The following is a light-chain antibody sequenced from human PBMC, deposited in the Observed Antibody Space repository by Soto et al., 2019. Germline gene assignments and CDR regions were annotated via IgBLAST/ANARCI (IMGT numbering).Light chain of an antibody. J-gene: IGLJ1*01. CDR1: SSNIGGTNY. V-gene: IGLV1-47*02. CDR3: NSYVAGSNV. CDR2: SNN. Sequence: QSVLTQPPSASGTPGQRVFISCSGSSSNIGGTNYAYWYQQLPGAAPKLLMHSNNLRPSGVPERISGSKSGTSASLAISGLRSEDEAVYYCNSYVAGSNVFGTGTKVTVL.